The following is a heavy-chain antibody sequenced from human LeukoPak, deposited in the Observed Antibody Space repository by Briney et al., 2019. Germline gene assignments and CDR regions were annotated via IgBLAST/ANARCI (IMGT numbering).Heavy chain of an antibody. CDR1: GYTFTSFG. V-gene: IGHV1-18*01. CDR3: ARERSSYYAFDI. CDR2: ISAYNGNT. J-gene: IGHJ3*02. D-gene: IGHD1-26*01. Sequence: GASVNVSCKTSGYTFTSFGISWVRQAPGQGLEWMGWISAYNGNTNYAQMLQGRVTMTTDTSTSTAHMELRSLRSDDTAVYYCARERSSYYAFDIWGQGTVVTISS.